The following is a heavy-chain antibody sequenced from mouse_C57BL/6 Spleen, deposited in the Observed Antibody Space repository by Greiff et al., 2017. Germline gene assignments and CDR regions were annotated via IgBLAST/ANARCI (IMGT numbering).Heavy chain of an antibody. J-gene: IGHJ2*01. CDR1: GYTFTTYS. V-gene: IGHV1-47*01. CDR3: ARRDYSDSYDLDY. D-gene: IGHD2-12*01. CDR2: FYPYDDDT. Sequence: VQLQQSGAELVKPGASVKMSCKASGYTFTTYSMHWVKQKPGQSLEWIGNFYPYDDDTKYNEKFKGKATLTVDKSSSTVYLELSRLTSDDSAVYYCARRDYSDSYDLDYWGQGTTVTVSS.